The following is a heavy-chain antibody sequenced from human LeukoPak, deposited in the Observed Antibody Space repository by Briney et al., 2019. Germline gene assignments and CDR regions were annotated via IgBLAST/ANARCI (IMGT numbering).Heavy chain of an antibody. CDR3: ARDPDAFDI. Sequence: PGGSLRLSCAASGFTFSDYYMSWVRQAPGKGLEWVSVIYSGASTYYADSVKGRFTISRDNSKNTLYLQMNSLRAEDTAVYYCARDPDAFDIWGQGTMVTVSS. J-gene: IGHJ3*02. CDR1: GFTFSDYY. V-gene: IGHV3-66*01. CDR2: IYSGAST.